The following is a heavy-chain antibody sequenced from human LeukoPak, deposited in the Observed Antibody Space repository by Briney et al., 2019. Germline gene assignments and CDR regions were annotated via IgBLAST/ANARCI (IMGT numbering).Heavy chain of an antibody. J-gene: IGHJ5*02. CDR3: ARWGSSWYLNWFDP. V-gene: IGHV4-34*01. D-gene: IGHD6-13*01. CDR2: INHSGST. CDR1: GGSFSGYY. Sequence: PSETLSITCAVYGGSFSGYYWSWIRQPPGKGLEWIGEINHSGSTNYNPSLKSRVTISVDTSKNQFSLKLSSVTAADTAVYYCARWGSSWYLNWFDPWGQGTLVTVSS.